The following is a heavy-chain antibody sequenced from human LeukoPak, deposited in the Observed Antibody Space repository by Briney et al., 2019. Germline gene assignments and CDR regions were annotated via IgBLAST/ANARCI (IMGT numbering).Heavy chain of an antibody. J-gene: IGHJ6*03. Sequence: SETLSLTCAVYGGSFSGYYWSWIRQPPGKGLKWIGYIYYSGSTSYSPSLRSRVTISVDTSKNQFSLKLSSVTAADTAVYYCARGLAPGWGYYHYYMDVWGKGTTVTISS. V-gene: IGHV4-59*01. CDR3: ARGLAPGWGYYHYYMDV. D-gene: IGHD6-19*01. CDR2: IYYSGST. CDR1: GGSFSGYY.